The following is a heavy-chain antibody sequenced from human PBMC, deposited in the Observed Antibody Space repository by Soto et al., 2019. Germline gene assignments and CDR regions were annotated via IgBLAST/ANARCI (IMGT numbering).Heavy chain of an antibody. Sequence: TLSRTCTVSGSSSSSGGYYWSWIRQHPGKGLEWIGYIYYSGSTYYNPSLKSRVTISVDTSKNQFSLKLSSVTAADTAVYYCAITYYDILTDTNWGQGTLVTVSS. V-gene: IGHV4-31*03. CDR1: GSSSSSGGYY. J-gene: IGHJ4*02. CDR3: AITYYDILTDTN. CDR2: IYYSGST. D-gene: IGHD3-9*01.